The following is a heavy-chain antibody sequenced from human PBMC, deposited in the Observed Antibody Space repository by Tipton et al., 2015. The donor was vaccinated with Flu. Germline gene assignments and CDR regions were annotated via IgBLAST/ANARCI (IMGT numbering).Heavy chain of an antibody. D-gene: IGHD6-13*01. V-gene: IGHV4-59*01. CDR1: GGSISSYY. CDR2: IYYSGST. Sequence: TLSLTCTVSGGSISSYYWSWIRQPPGKGLEWIGYIYYSGSTNYNPSLKSRVTISVDTSKNQFSLKLSSVTAADTAVYYCARDIAAGRRRGGFDYWGQGTLVTVSS. J-gene: IGHJ4*02. CDR3: ARDIAAGRRRGGFDY.